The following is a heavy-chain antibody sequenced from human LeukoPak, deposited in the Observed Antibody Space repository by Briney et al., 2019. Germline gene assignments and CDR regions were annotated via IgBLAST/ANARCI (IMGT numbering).Heavy chain of an antibody. D-gene: IGHD1-14*01. V-gene: IGHV1-8*01. J-gene: IGHJ6*02. CDR2: MNPNSGNT. CDR1: GYSFTSYD. Sequence: EASVTVSCKASGYSFTSYDINWVRQATGRGLEWMGWMNPNSGNTGYAQNFQGRVTMTRNNSINTAYMELSSLTSDDTAVYYCARLTRYYYGMHVWGQGTTVTVSS. CDR3: ARLTRYYYGMHV.